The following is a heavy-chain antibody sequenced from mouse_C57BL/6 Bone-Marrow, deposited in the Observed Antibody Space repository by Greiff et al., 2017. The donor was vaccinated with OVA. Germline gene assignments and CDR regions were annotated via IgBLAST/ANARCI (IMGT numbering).Heavy chain of an antibody. Sequence: QVQLQQPGAELVKPGASGKMSCKASGYTFTSYWITWVKQRPGQGLEWIGDIYPGSGSTNYNEKFKSKATLTVDTSSSTAYMQLSSLTSEDSAVYYCAREGDGYYVWFADWGQGTLVTVSA. CDR3: AREGDGYYVWFAD. D-gene: IGHD2-3*01. CDR1: GYTFTSYW. V-gene: IGHV1-55*01. J-gene: IGHJ3*01. CDR2: IYPGSGST.